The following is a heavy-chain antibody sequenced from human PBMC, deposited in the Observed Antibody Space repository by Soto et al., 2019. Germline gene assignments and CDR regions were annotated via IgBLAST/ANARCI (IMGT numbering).Heavy chain of an antibody. CDR2: ISGGGGKT. CDR1: GFTFGSFA. V-gene: IGHV3-23*01. Sequence: GGSLRLSCAASGFTFGSFAMSWVRQAPGKGLDWVSAISGGGGKTYYTDSVKGRFTISRDNSKNTLYLQMNSLRAEDMALYYCAKDSNVDGDPDEFDLWGQGTLVTVSS. D-gene: IGHD4-17*01. CDR3: AKDSNVDGDPDEFDL. J-gene: IGHJ4*02.